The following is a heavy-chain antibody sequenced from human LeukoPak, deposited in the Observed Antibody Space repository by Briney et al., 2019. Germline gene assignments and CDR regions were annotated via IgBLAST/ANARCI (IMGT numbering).Heavy chain of an antibody. V-gene: IGHV4-39*02. J-gene: IGHJ4*02. CDR3: ARDHGEMATALAY. Sequence: PSETLSLTCTVSGGSIRSSYYYWGWIRQPPGKGLEWIGSIYDSGSTYYNPSLKSRVTISVDTSKNQFSLKLNSVTAADTAVYYCARDHGEMATALAYWGQGTLVTVSS. D-gene: IGHD5-24*01. CDR2: IYDSGST. CDR1: GGSIRSSYYY.